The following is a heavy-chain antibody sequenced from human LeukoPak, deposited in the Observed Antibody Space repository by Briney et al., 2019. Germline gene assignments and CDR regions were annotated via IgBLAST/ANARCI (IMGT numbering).Heavy chain of an antibody. V-gene: IGHV5-51*01. J-gene: IGHJ4*02. Sequence: GESLKISCKGSGYSFTSYWIGWVRQMPGKGLEWMGIIYPGDSDTRYSPSFQGQVTISADKSISPDSLQWSGLKASDTAMYYCARRGDTAMGGHFDYWGQGTLVTVSS. CDR2: IYPGDSDT. CDR3: ARRGDTAMGGHFDY. CDR1: GYSFTSYW. D-gene: IGHD5-18*01.